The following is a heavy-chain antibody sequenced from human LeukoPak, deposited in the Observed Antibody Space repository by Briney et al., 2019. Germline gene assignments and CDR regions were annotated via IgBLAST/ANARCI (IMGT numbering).Heavy chain of an antibody. D-gene: IGHD3-10*01. J-gene: IGHJ5*02. V-gene: IGHV4-34*01. CDR3: ARHVGFITMVRGVINNNWFDP. CDR2: INHSGST. Sequence: SETLSLTCAVYGGSFSGYYWSWIRQPPGKGLEWIGEINHSGSTNYNPSLMSRVTISVDTSKKQFSLKLSSVTAADTAVYYCARHVGFITMVRGVINNNWFDPWGQGTLVTVSS. CDR1: GGSFSGYY.